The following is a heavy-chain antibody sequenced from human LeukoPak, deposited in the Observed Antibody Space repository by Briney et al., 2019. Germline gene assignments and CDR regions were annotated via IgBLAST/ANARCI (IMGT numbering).Heavy chain of an antibody. Sequence: SETLSLNCTVSGGSISSGGYYWSWIRQHPGKGLEWIGYIYYSGSTYYNPSLKSRVTISVDTSKNQFSLKLSSVTAADTAVYYCARGEGDGYNFWGQGTLVTVSS. CDR1: GGSISSGGYY. CDR2: IYYSGST. V-gene: IGHV4-31*03. J-gene: IGHJ4*02. D-gene: IGHD5-24*01. CDR3: ARGEGDGYNF.